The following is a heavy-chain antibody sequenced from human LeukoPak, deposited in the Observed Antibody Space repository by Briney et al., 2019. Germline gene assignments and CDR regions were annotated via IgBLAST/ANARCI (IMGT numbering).Heavy chain of an antibody. CDR2: INHSGST. CDR1: GGSFSSYY. CDR3: ARGARGYYYY. V-gene: IGHV4-34*01. J-gene: IGHJ4*02. Sequence: SETLSLTCAVYGGSFSSYYWSWIRQPPGKGLEWIGEINHSGSTNYNPSLKSRVTISVDTSKNQFSLKLSSVTAADTAVYYCARGARGYYYYWGQGTLVAVSS. D-gene: IGHD3-22*01.